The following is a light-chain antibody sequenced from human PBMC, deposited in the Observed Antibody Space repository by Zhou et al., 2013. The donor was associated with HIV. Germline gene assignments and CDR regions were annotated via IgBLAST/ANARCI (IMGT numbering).Light chain of an antibody. J-gene: IGKJ2*01. CDR3: HQYGATPPYA. CDR1: QSVSSN. Sequence: EIVMTQSPATLSVSPGERATLSCRASQSVSSNLAWYQQKPGQAPRLLIYGASTRATGIPARFSGSGSGTEFTLAISSLEPEDFAVYYCHQYGATPPYAFGQGTKLDIK. CDR2: GAS. V-gene: IGKV3-15*01.